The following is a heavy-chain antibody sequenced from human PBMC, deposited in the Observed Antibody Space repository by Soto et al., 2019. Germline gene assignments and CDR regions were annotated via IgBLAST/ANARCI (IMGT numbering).Heavy chain of an antibody. CDR1: GGSISSGDYY. CDR3: ARGGDQLTREYYYYGMDV. Sequence: QVQLQESGPGLVKPSQTLSLTCTVSGGSISSGDYYWSWIRQPPGKGLEWIGYIYYSGSTYYNPSLKSRVTISVDTSKNQLSLKLSSVTAADTAVYYCARGGDQLTREYYYYGMDVWGQGTTVTVSS. V-gene: IGHV4-30-4*01. D-gene: IGHD2-2*01. J-gene: IGHJ6*02. CDR2: IYYSGST.